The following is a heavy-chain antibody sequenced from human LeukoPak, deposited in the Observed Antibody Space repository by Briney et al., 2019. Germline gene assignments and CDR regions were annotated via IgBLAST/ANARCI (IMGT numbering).Heavy chain of an antibody. CDR3: ARYTANWGHGWFDP. Sequence: QPGRSLRLSCAASGFIFSSYAMHWVRQAPGKGLEWVAVISYDGSNKYYADSVKGRFTISRDNSKNTLYLQMNSLRAEDTAVYYCARYTANWGHGWFDPWGQGTLVTVSS. CDR2: ISYDGSNK. CDR1: GFIFSSYA. D-gene: IGHD7-27*01. J-gene: IGHJ5*02. V-gene: IGHV3-30-3*01.